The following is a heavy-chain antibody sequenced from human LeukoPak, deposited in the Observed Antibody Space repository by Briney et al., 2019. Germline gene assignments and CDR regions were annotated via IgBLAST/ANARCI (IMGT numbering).Heavy chain of an antibody. CDR2: IYISRGT. D-gene: IGHD1-1*01. CDR3: ARQLGALYYMDV. CDR1: GDSITGYY. J-gene: IGHJ6*03. V-gene: IGHV4-4*07. Sequence: PSETLSLTCTVSGDSITGYYWSWIRQPAGKGLEWIGRIYISRGTTYNPSLRSRVTISVDTSKNQFSLKLSSVTAADTAVYYCARQLGALYYMDVWGKGTTVTISS.